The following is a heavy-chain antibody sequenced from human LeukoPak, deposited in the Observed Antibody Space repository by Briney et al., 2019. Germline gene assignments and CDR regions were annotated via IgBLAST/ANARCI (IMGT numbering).Heavy chain of an antibody. CDR3: ARQAQDGTDNYFDP. CDR1: SGSISGHY. D-gene: IGHD1-14*01. CDR2: IYTSGIT. Sequence: SETLSLTCTVSSGSISGHYWSWIRQSPGRGLEWIGNIYTSGITKYNPSLNSRVTISIDTSKNRFSLKVTSMTAADTAIYYCARQAQDGTDNYFDPWGRGILVTVSS. V-gene: IGHV4-4*09. J-gene: IGHJ5*02.